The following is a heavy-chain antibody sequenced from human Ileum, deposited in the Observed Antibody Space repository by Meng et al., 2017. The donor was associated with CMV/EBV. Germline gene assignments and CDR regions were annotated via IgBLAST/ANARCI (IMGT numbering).Heavy chain of an antibody. Sequence: LTGAASGLRVSDNYMVWVRQVAGKGLQWVSTLYTGGSAHYAPSVEGRFTISKDNSNNMVYLQMNSLGAEDTAVYYCAREQMGAWSGYFDYWGQGVLVTVSS. D-gene: IGHD3-3*01. V-gene: IGHV3-53*01. J-gene: IGHJ4*02. CDR3: AREQMGAWSGYFDY. CDR1: GLRVSDNY. CDR2: LYTGGSA.